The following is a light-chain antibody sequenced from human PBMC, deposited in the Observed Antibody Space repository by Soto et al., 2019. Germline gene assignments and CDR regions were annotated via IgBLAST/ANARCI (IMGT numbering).Light chain of an antibody. J-gene: IGKJ4*01. CDR3: QHYNNWPLP. CDR2: DTS. CDR1: QSFSSD. Sequence: EIVMTQSPTTLSVSPGDRATLSCRASQSFSSDLAWYQQKPGQPPRLLIYDTSTRATGVPARFSGSGSGTEFTLTISSLQSEDFAVYYCQHYNNWPLPFGGGTKVEIK. V-gene: IGKV3-15*01.